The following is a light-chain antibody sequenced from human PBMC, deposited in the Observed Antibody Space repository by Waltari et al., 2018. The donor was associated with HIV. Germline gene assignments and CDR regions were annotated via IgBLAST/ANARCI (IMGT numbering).Light chain of an antibody. CDR2: QDT. J-gene: IGLJ3*02. V-gene: IGLV3-1*01. Sequence: SYDLTQPPSVSVSSGQTATVTCSGVNLGHKYVSWYQQRSGQSPVLVIYQDTKRPPGIPELFVGSTSENTATLTINETQPLDEAHYSCQAWDSGTIVFGGGTSLTVL. CDR1: NLGHKY. CDR3: QAWDSGTIV.